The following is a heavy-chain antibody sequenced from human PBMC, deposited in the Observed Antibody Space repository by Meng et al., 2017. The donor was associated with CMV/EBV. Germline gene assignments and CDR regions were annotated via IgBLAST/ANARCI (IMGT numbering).Heavy chain of an antibody. V-gene: IGHV2-70D*14. Sequence: SGPTLVKPTQTLTLTCTFAGFSLSTSGRRVSWIRQPPGKAVEWLARIDWDDDKFYSTSLKTRLTISKDTSKNQVVLTMTNMDPVDTATYYCARIAYGGNSGYFDYWGQGTLVTVSS. CDR3: ARIAYGGNSGYFDY. CDR2: IDWDDDK. CDR1: GFSLSTSGRR. J-gene: IGHJ4*02. D-gene: IGHD4-23*01.